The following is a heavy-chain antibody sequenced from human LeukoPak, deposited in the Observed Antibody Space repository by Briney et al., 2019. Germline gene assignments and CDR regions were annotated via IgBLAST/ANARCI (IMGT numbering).Heavy chain of an antibody. D-gene: IGHD6-25*01. J-gene: IGHJ6*04. Sequence: GGSLRLSCAASGFTFSSYWMHWVRRAPGKWLVWVSRINSDGSSTSYADSVKGRFTISRDNAKNTLYLQMNSLRAEDTAVYYCARGRQYYYYYGMDVWGKGTTVTVSS. CDR2: INSDGSST. CDR1: GFTFSSYW. CDR3: ARGRQYYYYYGMDV. V-gene: IGHV3-74*01.